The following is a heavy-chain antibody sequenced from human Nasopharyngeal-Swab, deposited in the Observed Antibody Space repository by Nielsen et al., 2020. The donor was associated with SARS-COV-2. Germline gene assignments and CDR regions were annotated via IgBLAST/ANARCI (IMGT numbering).Heavy chain of an antibody. Sequence: KVSCEGSGYSFTSYWISWVRQMPGKGLEWMGRIDPSDSYTNYSPSFQGHVTISADKSISTAYLQWSSLKASDTAMYYCAKTYYYGSGRTIWFDPWGQGTFVTVSS. CDR2: IDPSDSYT. J-gene: IGHJ5*02. D-gene: IGHD3-10*01. V-gene: IGHV5-10-1*01. CDR1: GYSFTSYW. CDR3: AKTYYYGSGRTIWFDP.